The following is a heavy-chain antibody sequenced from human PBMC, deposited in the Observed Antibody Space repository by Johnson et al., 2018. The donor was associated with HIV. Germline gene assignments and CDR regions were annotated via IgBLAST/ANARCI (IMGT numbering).Heavy chain of an antibody. CDR3: ANYYDSSGYLNPDAFDI. D-gene: IGHD3-22*01. J-gene: IGHJ3*02. Sequence: VQLVESGGGLVKPGGSLRLSCAASGFAFSDYYMAWIRQAPGKGLEWVSGISWNSGSIGYADSVKGRFTLSRDNAKNSLYLQMNRLRAEDTALYYCANYYDSSGYLNPDAFDIWGQGTMVTVSS. CDR1: GFAFSDYY. CDR2: ISWNSGSI. V-gene: IGHV3-9*01.